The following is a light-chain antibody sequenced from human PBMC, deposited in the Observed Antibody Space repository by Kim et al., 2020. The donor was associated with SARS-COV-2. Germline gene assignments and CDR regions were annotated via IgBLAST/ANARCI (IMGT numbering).Light chain of an antibody. J-gene: IGLJ2*01. CDR2: DVS. CDR3: SSFTTSNTLV. Sequence: YDCVSWYQQHPGEAPKLIIHDVSQRPSGVSSRFSGSKSGNTASLTIFGLQAEDEADYYCSSFTTSNTLVFGGGTHLTVL. V-gene: IGLV2-14*04. CDR1: YDC.